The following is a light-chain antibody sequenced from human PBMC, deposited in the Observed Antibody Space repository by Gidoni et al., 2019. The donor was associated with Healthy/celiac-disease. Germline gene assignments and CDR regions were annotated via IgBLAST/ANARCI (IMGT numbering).Light chain of an antibody. J-gene: IGKJ4*01. V-gene: IGKV4-1*01. CDR3: QPYYSTPLP. CDR1: QSVLYSSNNKNY. Sequence: DSVMTQSPDSLAVSLGERATINCKSSQSVLYSSNNKNYLAWYQQKPGQPPKLLIYWASTRDSGVPDRFSGSGSGTDFTLTISSLQAEDVAVYYCQPYYSTPLPFXGXTKVEIK. CDR2: WAS.